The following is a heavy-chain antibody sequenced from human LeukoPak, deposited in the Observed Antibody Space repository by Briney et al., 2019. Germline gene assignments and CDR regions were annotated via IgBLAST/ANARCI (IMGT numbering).Heavy chain of an antibody. D-gene: IGHD1-14*01. CDR2: IYYSGST. Sequence: PSQTLSLTCTVSGGSISSGDYYWSWIRQPPAKGLEWIGYIYYSGSTYYNPSLKSRVTISVDTSKNQFSLKLSSVTAADTAVYYCARAQNRDAFDIWDQGTMVTVSS. V-gene: IGHV4-30-4*08. CDR1: GGSISSGDYY. J-gene: IGHJ3*02. CDR3: ARAQNRDAFDI.